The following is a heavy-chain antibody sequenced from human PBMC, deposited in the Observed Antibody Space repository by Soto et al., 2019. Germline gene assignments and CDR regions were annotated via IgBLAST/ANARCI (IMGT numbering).Heavy chain of an antibody. CDR3: AGTLRKEYYFDY. CDR2: INHSGST. Sequence: SETLSLTCAVYGGSFSGYYWSWIRQPPGKGLEWIGEINHSGSTNYNPSLKSRVTISVDTSKNQFSLKLSSVTAADTAVYYCAGTLRKEYYFDYWGQGVLVTVSS. J-gene: IGHJ4*02. CDR1: GGSFSGYY. V-gene: IGHV4-34*01. D-gene: IGHD3-10*01.